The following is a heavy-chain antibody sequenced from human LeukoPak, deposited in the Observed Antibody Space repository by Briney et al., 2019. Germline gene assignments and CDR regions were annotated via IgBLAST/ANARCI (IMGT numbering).Heavy chain of an antibody. CDR1: GGSISSYY. D-gene: IGHD3-9*01. CDR3: AREVDWPSYFDY. Sequence: PSETLSLTCTVSGGSISSYYWGWIRQPPGKGLEWIGYIYYGGSTNYNPSLKSQVTISVDTSKNQFSLKLSSVTAADTAVYYCAREVDWPSYFDYWGQGTLVTVSS. J-gene: IGHJ4*02. V-gene: IGHV4-59*01. CDR2: IYYGGST.